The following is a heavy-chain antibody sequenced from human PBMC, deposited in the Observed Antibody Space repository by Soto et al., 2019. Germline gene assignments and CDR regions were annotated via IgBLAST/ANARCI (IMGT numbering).Heavy chain of an antibody. Sequence: SETLSLTCTVSGGSISSYYWSWIRQPPGKGLEWIGYIYYSGSTNYNPSLKSRVTISVDTSKNQFSLKLSSVTAADTAVYYCASYAYDSSGSDAENFDYWGQGTLVTVSS. CDR2: IYYSGST. CDR3: ASYAYDSSGSDAENFDY. V-gene: IGHV4-59*01. D-gene: IGHD3-22*01. CDR1: GGSISSYY. J-gene: IGHJ4*02.